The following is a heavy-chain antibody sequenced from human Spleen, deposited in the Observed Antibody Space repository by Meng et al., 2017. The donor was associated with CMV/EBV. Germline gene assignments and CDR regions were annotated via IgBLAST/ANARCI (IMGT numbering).Heavy chain of an antibody. CDR2: ISAYNGNT. V-gene: IGHV1-18*01. Sequence: ASVKVSCKASGYTFTSYGISWVRQAPGQGLGWMGWISAYNGNTNYAQKLQGRVTMTTDTSTSTAYMELRSLRSDDTAVYYCARAGVLRFLEWPSGGMDVWGQGTTVTVSS. J-gene: IGHJ6*02. CDR3: ARAGVLRFLEWPSGGMDV. D-gene: IGHD3-3*01. CDR1: GYTFTSYG.